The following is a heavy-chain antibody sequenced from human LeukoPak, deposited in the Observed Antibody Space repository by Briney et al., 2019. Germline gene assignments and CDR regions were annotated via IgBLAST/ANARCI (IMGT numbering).Heavy chain of an antibody. Sequence: SETLSLTCTVSGVSITSHYWSWIRQAPGKGLECIGYIYYTGSPNYNPSLKSRVTISLDTSKNQFSLNLRSVTAADTAVYCCARQTREPTNWGQGTLVTVSS. D-gene: IGHD1-26*01. V-gene: IGHV4-59*08. CDR3: ARQTREPTN. CDR1: GVSITSHY. J-gene: IGHJ4*02. CDR2: IYYTGSP.